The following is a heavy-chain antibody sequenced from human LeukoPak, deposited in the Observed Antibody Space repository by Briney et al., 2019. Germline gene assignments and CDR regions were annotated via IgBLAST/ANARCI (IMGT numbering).Heavy chain of an antibody. CDR2: IYASGST. Sequence: SETLSLTCTVSGGSISSSSYYWGWIRQPPGKGLEWLGYIYASGSTKFNPALKTRVTISVDTSKNQFSLKLSSVTAADTAVYYCARHDSNYVGYFDNWGQGTLVTVAS. V-gene: IGHV4-61*05. CDR1: GGSISSSSYY. D-gene: IGHD1-7*01. J-gene: IGHJ4*02. CDR3: ARHDSNYVGYFDN.